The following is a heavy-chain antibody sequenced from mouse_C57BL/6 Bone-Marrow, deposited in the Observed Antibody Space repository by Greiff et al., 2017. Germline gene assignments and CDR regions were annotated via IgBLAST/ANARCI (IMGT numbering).Heavy chain of an antibody. D-gene: IGHD1-1*02. CDR2: IYPYNGVS. CDR1: GYSFTGYY. Sequence: VQLLESGPELVKPGASVKISCKASGYSFTGYYMHWVKQSHGNILDWIGYIYPYNGVSCYAQKFKGKGTLTVDKSSSTAYMELRSLTSEDSEVYYYAGVGVPYVGWLAYWGQGTLVTVSA. J-gene: IGHJ3*01. V-gene: IGHV1-31*01. CDR3: AGVGVPYVGWLAY.